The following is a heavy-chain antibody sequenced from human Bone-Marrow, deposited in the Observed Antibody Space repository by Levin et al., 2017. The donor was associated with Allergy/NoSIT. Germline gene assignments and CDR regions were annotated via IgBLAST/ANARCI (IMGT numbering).Heavy chain of an antibody. D-gene: IGHD3-9*01. CDR3: AKGAPPPWGDILTGSCDY. CDR1: GFTFSSYA. CDR2: ISGSGGST. V-gene: IGHV3-23*01. Sequence: GGSLRLSCAASGFTFSSYAMSWVRQAPGKGLEWVSAISGSGGSTYYADSVKGRFTISRDNSKNTLYPQMNSLRAEDTAVYYCAKGAPPPWGDILTGSCDYWGQGTLVTVS. J-gene: IGHJ4*02.